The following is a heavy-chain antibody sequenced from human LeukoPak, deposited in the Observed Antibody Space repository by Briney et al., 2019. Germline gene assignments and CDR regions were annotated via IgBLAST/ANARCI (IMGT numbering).Heavy chain of an antibody. CDR1: GFTFSRFA. Sequence: GRSRRLSCVASGFTFSRFAMHWVRQAPGKGPEWVSLISSDATNKYYADSVKGRITISRDNSRNTLYLQMNSLRAEDTAVYYCAKLGQIRHFDFVNWFDSWGQGTTVTVSS. J-gene: IGHJ5*01. CDR2: ISSDATNK. D-gene: IGHD3-9*01. CDR3: AKLGQIRHFDFVNWFDS. V-gene: IGHV3-30*18.